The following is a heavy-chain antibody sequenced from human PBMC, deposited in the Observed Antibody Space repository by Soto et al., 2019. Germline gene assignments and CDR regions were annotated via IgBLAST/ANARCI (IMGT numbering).Heavy chain of an antibody. CDR1: GFTFSNAW. J-gene: IGHJ4*02. Sequence: GGSLRLSCAASGFTFSNAWMSWVRQAPGKGLEWVGRIKSKTDGGTTDYAAPVKGRFTISRDDSKNTLYLQMNSLKTEDTAVYYCTTGGIAAAGTRDYWGQGTLVTVSS. D-gene: IGHD6-13*01. V-gene: IGHV3-15*01. CDR3: TTGGIAAAGTRDY. CDR2: IKSKTDGGTT.